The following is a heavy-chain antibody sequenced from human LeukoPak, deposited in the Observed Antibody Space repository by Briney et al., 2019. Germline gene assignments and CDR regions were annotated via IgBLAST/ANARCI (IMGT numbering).Heavy chain of an antibody. CDR1: GFTFSSYW. D-gene: IGHD1-26*01. J-gene: IGHJ4*02. V-gene: IGHV3-74*01. Sequence: PGGSLRLSCAASGFTFSSYWMHWVRPAPGKGLVGVSRISNDGISTSYADSVKGRFTVSRGNAKNTLYLQMNSLRAEDTAVYYCARVGAATTRDYWGQGTLVTVSS. CDR2: ISNDGIST. CDR3: ARVGAATTRDY.